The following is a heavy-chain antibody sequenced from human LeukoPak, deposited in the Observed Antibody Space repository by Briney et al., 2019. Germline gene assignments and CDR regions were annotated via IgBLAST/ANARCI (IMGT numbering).Heavy chain of an antibody. J-gene: IGHJ5*02. CDR2: IASSSTV. Sequence: GGSLRLSCAASGFTFSNYSMNWVRQAPGKGLEWVSYIASSSTVYYAGSVKGRFTISRDNAKNSLFLQMNSLRAEDTAVYYCARGQSSPGSSSWYVGNWFDPWGQGTLVTVSS. V-gene: IGHV3-48*04. CDR1: GFTFSNYS. CDR3: ARGQSSPGSSSWYVGNWFDP. D-gene: IGHD6-13*01.